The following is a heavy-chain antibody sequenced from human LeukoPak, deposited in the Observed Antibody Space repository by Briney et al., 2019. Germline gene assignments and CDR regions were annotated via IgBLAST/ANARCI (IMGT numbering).Heavy chain of an antibody. Sequence: GGSLRLSCAASGFTFSSYSMNWVRQAPGRGLEWVSSISSSSSYIYYADSVKGRFTISRDNAKNSLYLQMNSLRAEDTAVYYCARDRVSSGWSPDYWGQGTLVTVSS. V-gene: IGHV3-21*01. CDR2: ISSSSSYI. CDR3: ARDRVSSGWSPDY. D-gene: IGHD6-19*01. CDR1: GFTFSSYS. J-gene: IGHJ4*02.